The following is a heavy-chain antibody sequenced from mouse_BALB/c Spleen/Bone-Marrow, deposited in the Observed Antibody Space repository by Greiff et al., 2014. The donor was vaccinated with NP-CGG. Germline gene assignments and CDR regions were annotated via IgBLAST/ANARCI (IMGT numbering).Heavy chain of an antibody. J-gene: IGHJ4*01. Sequence: VQLHQSGPGLVAPSQSLSITCTVSGFSLTSYGVHWVRQPPGRGLEWLGVIWAGGSTNYNSALMSRLSISKDNSKSQVFLKMNSLQIDDTAMYYCARSGLRRPAMDYWGQGTSVTVSS. CDR3: ARSGLRRPAMDY. CDR2: IWAGGST. V-gene: IGHV2-9*02. CDR1: GFSLTSYG. D-gene: IGHD2-4*01.